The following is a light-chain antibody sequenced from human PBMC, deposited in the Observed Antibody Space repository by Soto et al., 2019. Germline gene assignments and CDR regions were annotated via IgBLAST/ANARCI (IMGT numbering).Light chain of an antibody. Sequence: QSVLTQPPSVSGAPGQRVTISCTGSSSNIGAGYDVHWYQQLPGTAPKLLIYGNSNRPSGVPDRFSGSKSGTSASLAITGLQADDEADYYCQSYDSSLNRVFGTGTKLTVL. J-gene: IGLJ1*01. CDR1: SSNIGAGYD. V-gene: IGLV1-40*01. CDR2: GNS. CDR3: QSYDSSLNRV.